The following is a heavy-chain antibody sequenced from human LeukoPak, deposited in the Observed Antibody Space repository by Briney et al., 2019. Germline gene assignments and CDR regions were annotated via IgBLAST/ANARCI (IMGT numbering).Heavy chain of an antibody. CDR1: GYTFTKYG. D-gene: IGHD5/OR15-5a*01. J-gene: IGHJ4*02. CDR3: ARDAVSTTTAGGIDY. V-gene: IGHV1-18*01. CDR2: ISAYSGYT. Sequence: ASVKVSCKASGYTFTKYGISWVRQAPGQGLEWMGWISAYSGYTHYAQKIQGRVTVTTEASTSTAYMELRSLTSYDTAVYYCARDAVSTTTAGGIDYWGQGTLVTVSS.